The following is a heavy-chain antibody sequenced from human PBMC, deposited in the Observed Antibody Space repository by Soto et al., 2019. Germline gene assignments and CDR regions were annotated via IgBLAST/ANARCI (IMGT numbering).Heavy chain of an antibody. V-gene: IGHV2-5*02. CDR2: IYWDDDK. D-gene: IGHD6-19*01. CDR1: GFSLSSTRMX. J-gene: IGHJ4*02. Sequence: IXLXXXXPXXXXXTQTLTLTCTFSGFSLSSTRMXVGWIRQPPGXALEWLALIYWDDDKRYSPFLKSRLTITKDTSKNQVVLTMSNMDPVDTARYYCAHIVVAGLGYYFDYWGQGTLVTVSS. CDR3: AHIVVAGLGYYFDY.